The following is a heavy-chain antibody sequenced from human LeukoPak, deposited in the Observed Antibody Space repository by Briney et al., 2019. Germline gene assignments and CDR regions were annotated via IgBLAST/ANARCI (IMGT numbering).Heavy chain of an antibody. J-gene: IGHJ4*02. CDR3: ARDWVKYSSPPFYSDF. Sequence: ASVKVSCKASGYTFTSYGVNWVRQAPGQGLEWMGWISPYNGNTNYAQKLQGRVTMTTDTSTTTVYMELRSLRSDDTAVYYCARDWVKYSSPPFYSDFWGQGTLVTVSS. CDR1: GYTFTSYG. V-gene: IGHV1-18*01. D-gene: IGHD6-19*01. CDR2: ISPYNGNT.